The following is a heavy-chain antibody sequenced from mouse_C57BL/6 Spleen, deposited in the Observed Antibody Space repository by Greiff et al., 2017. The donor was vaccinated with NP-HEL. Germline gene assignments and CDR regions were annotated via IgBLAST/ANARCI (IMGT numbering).Heavy chain of an antibody. D-gene: IGHD2-4*01. V-gene: IGHV5-17*01. CDR3: ARHYDYEYYFDY. Sequence: EVMLVESGGGLVKPGGSLKLSCAASGFTFSDYGMHWVRQAPEKGLEWVAYISSGSSTIYYADTVKGRFTISRDNAKNTLFLQMTSLRSEDTAMYYCARHYDYEYYFDYWGQGTTLTVSS. CDR2: ISSGSSTI. J-gene: IGHJ2*01. CDR1: GFTFSDYG.